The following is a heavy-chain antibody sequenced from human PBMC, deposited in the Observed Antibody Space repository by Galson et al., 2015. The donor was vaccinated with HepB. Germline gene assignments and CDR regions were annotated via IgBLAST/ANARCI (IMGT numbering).Heavy chain of an antibody. D-gene: IGHD1-1*01. J-gene: IGHJ4*02. CDR2: IYWDDDK. CDR3: AHSTTNWAVGFDY. Sequence: PALVNPTQTLTLTCTFSGFSLTTSGVIVGWIRQPPRKALEWLALIYWDDDKRYSPSLRSSLTITKDTSRNQVVLTMTNMDPMDTATYYCAHSTTNWAVGFDYWGQGILVTVSA. V-gene: IGHV2-5*02. CDR1: GFSLTTSGVI.